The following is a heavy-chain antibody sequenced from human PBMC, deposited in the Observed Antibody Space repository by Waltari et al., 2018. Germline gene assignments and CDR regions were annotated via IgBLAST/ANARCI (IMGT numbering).Heavy chain of an antibody. J-gene: IGHJ4*02. CDR3: TRGSADDS. V-gene: IGHV3-53*01. CDR2: IYSGGKR. CDR1: GFNVNGNF. D-gene: IGHD6-25*01. Sequence: EALLVQSGGGLIQRGGSLSVCCAASGFNVNGNFINWVRQAPGKGLQWGSTIYSGGKRFYADSVKGRFTLSRDDFTNILYLQMNSLRAEDTATDYCTRGSADDSWGQGTLVTVSS.